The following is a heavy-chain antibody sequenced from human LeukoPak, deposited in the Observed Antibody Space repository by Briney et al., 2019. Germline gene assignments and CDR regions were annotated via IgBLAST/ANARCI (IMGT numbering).Heavy chain of an antibody. CDR1: GLTVITND. V-gene: IGHV3-53*01. D-gene: IGHD1-14*01. CDR2: LYSDGNT. Sequence: PGGSLRLSCAPSGLTVITNDMTWVRQAPGKGLEWVSVLYSDGNTKYADSVQGRFTISRDNSKNTLYLEMNSLSPDDTAVYYCARGVEPLAANTLAYWGQGTLVSVSS. CDR3: ARGVEPLAANTLAY. J-gene: IGHJ4*02.